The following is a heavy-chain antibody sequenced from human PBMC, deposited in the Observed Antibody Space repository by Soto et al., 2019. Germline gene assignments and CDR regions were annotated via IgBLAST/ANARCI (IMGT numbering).Heavy chain of an antibody. CDR2: IDWDDDK. Sequence: SGPTLVNPTQTLTLTCTFSGFSLSTSGMSVSWIRQPPGKALEWLALIDWDDDKYYSKYLKTRLIISKDTSKNQVVLTMTNMDPVDTATYYCARTTLGYYYGMDVWGRGTTVTVSS. CDR1: GFSLSTSGMS. J-gene: IGHJ6*02. CDR3: ARTTLGYYYGMDV. V-gene: IGHV2-70*01. D-gene: IGHD7-27*01.